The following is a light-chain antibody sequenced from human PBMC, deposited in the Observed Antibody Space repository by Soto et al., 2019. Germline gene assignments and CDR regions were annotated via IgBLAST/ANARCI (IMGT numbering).Light chain of an antibody. CDR2: EVS. V-gene: IGLV2-14*01. J-gene: IGLJ1*01. Sequence: QSVLTQPASVSGSPGQSITISCTGTSSDVGGYNYVSWYQQHPGKAPKLMIYEVSNRPSGVSNRFSGSKSGNTASLTISGLQAEDEADYYCSSYTSSSTSNDVFGTGTKLTVL. CDR1: SSDVGGYNY. CDR3: SSYTSSSTSNDV.